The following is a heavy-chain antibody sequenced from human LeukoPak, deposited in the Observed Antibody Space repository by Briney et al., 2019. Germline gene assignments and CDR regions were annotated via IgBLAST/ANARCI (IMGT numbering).Heavy chain of an antibody. V-gene: IGHV5-10-1*01. CDR3: ARHLARKYDILTGYHDAFDI. CDR1: GYSFTSYW. D-gene: IGHD3-9*01. Sequence: GESLKISCKGSGYSFTSYWISWVRQMPGKGLEWMGRIDPSDSYTNYSPSFQGHVTISADKSISTVYLQWSSLKASDTAMYYCARHLARKYDILTGYHDAFDIWGQGTMVTVSS. CDR2: IDPSDSYT. J-gene: IGHJ3*02.